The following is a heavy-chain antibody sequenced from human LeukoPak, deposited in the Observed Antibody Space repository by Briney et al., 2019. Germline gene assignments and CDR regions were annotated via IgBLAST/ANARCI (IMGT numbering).Heavy chain of an antibody. Sequence: QSGGSLRLSCAASGFTFSSSAMSWVRQVPGKGLEWVSGISSSGGSTNYADSVRGRFTISRDNSKNTLYVQMNSLRVDDTAVYYCARDSGWFRFDYWGQGTLVTVSS. CDR3: ARDSGWFRFDY. CDR1: GFTFSSSA. CDR2: ISSSGGST. V-gene: IGHV3-23*01. J-gene: IGHJ4*02. D-gene: IGHD6-13*01.